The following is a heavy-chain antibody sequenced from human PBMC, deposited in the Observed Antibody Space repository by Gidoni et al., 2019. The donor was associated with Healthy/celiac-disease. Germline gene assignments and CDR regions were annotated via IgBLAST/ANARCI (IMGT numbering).Heavy chain of an antibody. V-gene: IGHV3-21*01. CDR1: GFTFSSSS. J-gene: IGHJ6*02. CDR2: ISSSISYI. Sequence: EVQLVESGGGLVKPGGSLRLSCAASGFTFSSSSLNWVRQAPGKGLEGVSSISSSISYIYYADSVKGRFTISRDNAKNSLYLQMSSLRAEDTAVYYCARVSGWDTAMVTYYYGMDVWGQGTTVTVSS. D-gene: IGHD5-18*01. CDR3: ARVSGWDTAMVTYYYGMDV.